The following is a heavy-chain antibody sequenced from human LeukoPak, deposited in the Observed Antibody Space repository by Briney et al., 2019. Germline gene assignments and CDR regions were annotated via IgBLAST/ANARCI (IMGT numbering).Heavy chain of an antibody. CDR2: IQYDGRNI. V-gene: IGHV3-30*02. D-gene: IGHD3-10*01. CDR1: GFSFSSYG. Sequence: GGSLRLSCAASGFSFSSYGMHWVRQAPGKGLEWVAFIQYDGRNIYYPDSVKGRFTISRDNSKNTVFLQMNSLRGEDTAVYYCARDLVWFGEPKGYYNYMDVWGKGTTVTVSS. J-gene: IGHJ6*03. CDR3: ARDLVWFGEPKGYYNYMDV.